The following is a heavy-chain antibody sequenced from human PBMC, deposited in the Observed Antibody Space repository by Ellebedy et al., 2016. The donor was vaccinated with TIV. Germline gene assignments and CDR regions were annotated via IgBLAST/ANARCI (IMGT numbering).Heavy chain of an antibody. Sequence: AASVKVSCKASGGTFSTYAINWVRQAPGQGLEWMGRIIPIVRIANYAQKFQGRVTITADKSTSTAYMELSSLRSEDTGVYYCARAEDTAMVFDYWGQGTLVTVSS. CDR2: IIPIVRIA. CDR3: ARAEDTAMVFDY. V-gene: IGHV1-69*04. CDR1: GGTFSTYA. J-gene: IGHJ4*02. D-gene: IGHD5-18*01.